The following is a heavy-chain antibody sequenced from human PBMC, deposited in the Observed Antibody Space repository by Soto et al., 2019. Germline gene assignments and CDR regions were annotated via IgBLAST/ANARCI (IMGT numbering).Heavy chain of an antibody. Sequence: LRLSCTAAGFSFGDYAMSWVRQAQGKGLEWVGFIRSKASGGTAEYAASVKGRFTFSRDDSKRIAYLQMNSLKTEDTAIYYCTRDQPITPWGQGTMVTVSS. CDR1: GFSFGDYA. CDR2: IRSKASGGTA. J-gene: IGHJ3*01. D-gene: IGHD3-10*01. CDR3: TRDQPITP. V-gene: IGHV3-49*04.